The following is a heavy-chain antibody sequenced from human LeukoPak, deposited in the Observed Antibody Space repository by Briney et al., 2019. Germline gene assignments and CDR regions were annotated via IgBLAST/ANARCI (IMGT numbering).Heavy chain of an antibody. D-gene: IGHD5-18*01. Sequence: SETLSLTCAVYGGSFSGYYWSWIRQPPGKGLEWIGEINHSGSTNYNPSLKSRVTISVDTSKNQFSLKLNSVTAADTAVYYCARVDTAMVLIYWGQGTLVTVSS. CDR2: INHSGST. CDR3: ARVDTAMVLIY. CDR1: GGSFSGYY. V-gene: IGHV4-34*01. J-gene: IGHJ4*02.